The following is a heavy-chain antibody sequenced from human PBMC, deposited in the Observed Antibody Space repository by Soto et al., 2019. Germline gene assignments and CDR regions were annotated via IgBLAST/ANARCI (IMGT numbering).Heavy chain of an antibody. CDR3: AKGGRSSSWSEGDY. CDR2: ISGSGGST. CDR1: GFTFSSYA. V-gene: IGHV3-23*01. J-gene: IGHJ4*02. Sequence: GSLRLSCAASGFTFSSYAMSWVRQAPGKGLEWVSAISGSGGSTYHADSVKGRFTISRDNSKNTLYLQMNSLRAEDTAVYYCAKGGRSSSWSEGDYWGQGTLVTVSS. D-gene: IGHD6-13*01.